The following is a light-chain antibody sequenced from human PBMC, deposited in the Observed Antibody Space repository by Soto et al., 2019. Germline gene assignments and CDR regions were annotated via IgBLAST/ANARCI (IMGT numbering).Light chain of an antibody. CDR2: GVK. CDR1: GRDIGAYDY. J-gene: IGLJ1*01. Sequence: QPASVSGSPGQSITISCTGSGRDIGAYDYVSWYQQHPGKAPKLLIYGVKNRPSGVSYRFSASKSAFTASLTISGLQAEDEAHYYCSSYTTSYFYVFGPGTKVTVL. V-gene: IGLV2-14*01. CDR3: SSYTTSYFYV.